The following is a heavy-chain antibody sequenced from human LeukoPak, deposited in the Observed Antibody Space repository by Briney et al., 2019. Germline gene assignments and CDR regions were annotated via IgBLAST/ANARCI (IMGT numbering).Heavy chain of an antibody. CDR2: ISAYNGNT. CDR1: GYTVTSYV. J-gene: IGHJ4*02. CDR3: ASRGSYYDSRCYYQDDY. Sequence: ASVKVSCKASGYTVTSYVISWVRQAPGHGLEWMGWISAYNGNTNYAQKLQGRVTMTTDTSTSTAYMELRSLRSDDTAVYYCASRGSYYDSRCYYQDDYWGQGTLVTVSS. V-gene: IGHV1-18*01. D-gene: IGHD3-22*01.